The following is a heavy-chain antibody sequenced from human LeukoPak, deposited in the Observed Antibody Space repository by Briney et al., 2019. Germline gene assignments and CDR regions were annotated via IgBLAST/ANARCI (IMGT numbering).Heavy chain of an antibody. V-gene: IGHV1-69*05. Sequence: ASVKVSCKASGGTFSSYAISWVRQAPRQGLEWMGGIIPIFGTANYAQKFQGRVTITTDESTSTAYMELSSLRSEDTAVYYCARDRGSGYYARWGQGTLVTVSS. CDR1: GGTFSSYA. J-gene: IGHJ4*02. D-gene: IGHD3-3*01. CDR3: ARDRGSGYYAR. CDR2: IIPIFGTA.